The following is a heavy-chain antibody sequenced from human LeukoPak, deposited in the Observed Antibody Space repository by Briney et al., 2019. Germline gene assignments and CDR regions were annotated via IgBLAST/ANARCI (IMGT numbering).Heavy chain of an antibody. V-gene: IGHV3-30*03. J-gene: IGHJ3*02. CDR3: ARAAWIQLWNAFDI. CDR1: GFTFSSYG. Sequence: GGSLRLSSAASGFTFSSYGMHWVRQAPGKGLEWVAVISYDGSNKYYADSVKGRFTTSRDNSKNTLYLQMNSLRAEDTAVYYCARAAWIQLWNAFDIWGQGTMVTVSS. CDR2: ISYDGSNK. D-gene: IGHD5-18*01.